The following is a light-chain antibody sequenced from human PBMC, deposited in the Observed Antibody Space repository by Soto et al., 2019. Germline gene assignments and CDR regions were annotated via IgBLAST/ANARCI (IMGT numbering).Light chain of an antibody. Sequence: DIVLTQSPGTLSLSPGERATLSCRASQSVDSRYLAWYQQKPGQAPRLLIYAVSSRATGIPDRFSGSGSGTDFTLTISRLEPEDFAEYYCQQYGSSPPLTFGGGTKVEIK. CDR2: AVS. V-gene: IGKV3-20*01. J-gene: IGKJ4*01. CDR3: QQYGSSPPLT. CDR1: QSVDSRY.